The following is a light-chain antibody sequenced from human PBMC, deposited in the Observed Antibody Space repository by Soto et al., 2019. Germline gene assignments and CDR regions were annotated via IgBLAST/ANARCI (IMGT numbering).Light chain of an antibody. CDR1: SSNIGAGYD. V-gene: IGLV1-40*01. Sequence: QSVLTQPPSVSGAPGQRVTISCTGSSSNIGAGYDVHWYQQLPGTAPKLLIYGNSNRPSGVPDRFSGSKSGTSASLAITGRQAEDEADYYCQSYDSSLSEVFGTGTKVTVL. CDR2: GNS. CDR3: QSYDSSLSEV. J-gene: IGLJ1*01.